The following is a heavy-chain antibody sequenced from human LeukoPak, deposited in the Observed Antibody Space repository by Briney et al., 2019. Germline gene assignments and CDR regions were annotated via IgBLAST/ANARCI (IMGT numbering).Heavy chain of an antibody. CDR1: GGSISSYY. CDR3: ARHSVYYGSGSYSYYFDY. CDR2: IYCSGST. Sequence: PSETLSLTCTVSGGSISSYYWSWIRQPPGKGLEWIGYIYCSGSTNYNPSLKSRVTISVDTSKNQFSLKLSSVTAADTAVYYCARHSVYYGSGSYSYYFDYWGQGTLVTVSS. D-gene: IGHD3-10*01. J-gene: IGHJ4*02. V-gene: IGHV4-59*08.